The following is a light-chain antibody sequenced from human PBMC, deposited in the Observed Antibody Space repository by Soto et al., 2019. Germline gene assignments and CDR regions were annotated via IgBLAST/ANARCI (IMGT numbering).Light chain of an antibody. V-gene: IGLV2-14*01. CDR3: NSYTSSSTRV. CDR2: EVS. J-gene: IGLJ1*01. Sequence: QSVLTQPASVSGSPGQSITISCTGTSSDVGGYNYVSWYQQHPGKAPKLMIYEVSNRPSGVSNRFSDSKSGNTAPLTISGLQAEDEADYYCNSYTSSSTRVFGTGTKVTVL. CDR1: SSDVGGYNY.